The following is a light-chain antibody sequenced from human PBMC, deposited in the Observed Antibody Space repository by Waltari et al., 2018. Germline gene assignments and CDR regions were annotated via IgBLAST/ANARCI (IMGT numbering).Light chain of an antibody. J-gene: IGKJ4*01. CDR3: QQYYSSPLT. V-gene: IGKV4-1*01. CDR1: QSVLFRSSNKNY. Sequence: DFVMTQSPDSLAVSLGERATINCKSSQSVLFRSSNKNYLAWYQQKPGQPPKLLIYWASTRESGVPDRFSGSGSGTDFTLTMSRLQAEDVAVYYCQQYYSSPLTFGGGTKVEIK. CDR2: WAS.